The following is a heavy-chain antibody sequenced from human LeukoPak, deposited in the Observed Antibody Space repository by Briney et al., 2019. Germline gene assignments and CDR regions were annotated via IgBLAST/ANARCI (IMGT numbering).Heavy chain of an antibody. CDR1: GFTFSSYE. Sequence: PGGSLRLSCAASGFTFSSYEMNWVRQAPGKGLEWVSYISSSGSTIYYADSVKGRFTISRDNAKNSLYLQMNSLRAEDTAVYYCARGGGDYGVTDWFDPWGQGTLVTVSS. J-gene: IGHJ5*02. V-gene: IGHV3-48*03. CDR3: ARGGGDYGVTDWFDP. D-gene: IGHD4-17*01. CDR2: ISSSGSTI.